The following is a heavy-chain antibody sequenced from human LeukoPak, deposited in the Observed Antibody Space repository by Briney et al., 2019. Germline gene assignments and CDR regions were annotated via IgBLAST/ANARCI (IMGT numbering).Heavy chain of an antibody. CDR1: GYTLTELS. V-gene: IGHV1-24*01. Sequence: ASVKVSCKVSGYTLTELSMHWVRRAPGKGLEWMGGFDPEDGETIYAQKFQGRVTMTEDTSTDTAYMELSSLRSEDTAVYYCATDPYTGYYFGYWGQGTLVTVSS. J-gene: IGHJ4*02. CDR3: ATDPYTGYYFGY. CDR2: FDPEDGET. D-gene: IGHD3-9*01.